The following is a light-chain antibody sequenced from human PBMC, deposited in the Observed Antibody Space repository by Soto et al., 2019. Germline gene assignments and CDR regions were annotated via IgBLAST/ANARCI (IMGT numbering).Light chain of an antibody. Sequence: ELTQPPSVSVAPGQTARITCGGHNIGSKTVHWYQQMPGQAPVLVIYDDSDRPSGIPERFSGSNSGNTATLTISRVEAGDEAVYYCQVWDTTSDQLYVFGTGTKVTVL. CDR2: DDS. J-gene: IGLJ1*01. CDR3: QVWDTTSDQLYV. V-gene: IGLV3-21*02. CDR1: NIGSKT.